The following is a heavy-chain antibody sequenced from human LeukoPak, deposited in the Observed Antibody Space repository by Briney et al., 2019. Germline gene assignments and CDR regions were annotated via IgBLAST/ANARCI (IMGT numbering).Heavy chain of an antibody. J-gene: IGHJ6*04. Sequence: SQTLSLTCTVSGGSISSGDYYWSWIRQPPGKGLEWIGYIYYSGSTYYNPSLKSRVTISVDTSKNQFSLKLSSVTAADTAVYYCARETAETTVTTWRYYYGMDVWGKGTTVTVPS. CDR3: ARETAETTVTTWRYYYGMDV. D-gene: IGHD4-17*01. CDR2: IYYSGST. CDR1: GGSISSGDYY. V-gene: IGHV4-30-4*01.